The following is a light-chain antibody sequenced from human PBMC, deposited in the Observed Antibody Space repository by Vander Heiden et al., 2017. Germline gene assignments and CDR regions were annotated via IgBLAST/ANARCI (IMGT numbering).Light chain of an antibody. CDR3: QSYESRNQNWV. Sequence: NFMLTQPHSVSESPGTTIAKSCTRSTGNIAINYVQRYQQPPGSARTTVIYEDNQRPSGVPDRVSGSIDSSSNSASLTISGLQTEDEADDYCQSYESRNQNWVFGGGTKLTV. V-gene: IGLV6-57*03. CDR2: EDN. J-gene: IGLJ3*02. CDR1: TGNIAINY.